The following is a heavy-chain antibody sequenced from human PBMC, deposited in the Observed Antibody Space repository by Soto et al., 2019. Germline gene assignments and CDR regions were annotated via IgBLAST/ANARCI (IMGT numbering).Heavy chain of an antibody. D-gene: IGHD3-22*01. CDR3: ARQIYDSDTGPNFQYYFDS. CDR1: GYIFANDW. CDR2: IFPSDSQT. V-gene: IGHV5-51*01. J-gene: IGHJ4*02. Sequence: PGESLKISCKGSGYIFANDWIAWVRQMPGKGLEWMGIIFPSDSQTYYSPSFRGHVTISATKSITTVFLQWSSLRASDTAMYYCARQIYDSDTGPNFQYYFDSWGQGTPVTVS.